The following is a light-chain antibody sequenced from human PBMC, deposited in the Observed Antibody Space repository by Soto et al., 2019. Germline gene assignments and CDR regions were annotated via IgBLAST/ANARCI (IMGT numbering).Light chain of an antibody. CDR3: QKYNGAPLT. CDR1: QVITNY. Sequence: DIQRSQRPSSRSASLGQEDTITCVASQVITNYLAWYQQKPVQVPKLLIYAASKLQSGVPSRFSGSGFGTDFTLTITSLQAEDVATYYCQKYNGAPLTFGGGTEVDIK. V-gene: IGKV1-27*01. CDR2: AAS. J-gene: IGKJ4*01.